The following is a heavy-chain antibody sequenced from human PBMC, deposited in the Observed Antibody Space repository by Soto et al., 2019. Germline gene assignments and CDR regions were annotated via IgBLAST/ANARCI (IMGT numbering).Heavy chain of an antibody. CDR2: IYDSGGT. Sequence: PAETLSLTCTVSGGSISSYDWSWIRQPPGKGLEWIGDIYDSGGTNYNPSLKSGGTISVDPSKIPFSLKLSSLTAADTAVYYCARGGSITMVRGVPTPYNWFDPWGRGTLVTVSS. CDR3: ARGGSITMVRGVPTPYNWFDP. V-gene: IGHV4-59*01. J-gene: IGHJ5*02. CDR1: GGSISSYD. D-gene: IGHD3-10*01.